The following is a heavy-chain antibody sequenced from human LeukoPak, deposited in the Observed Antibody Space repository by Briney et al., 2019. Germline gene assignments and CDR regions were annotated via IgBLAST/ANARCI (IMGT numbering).Heavy chain of an antibody. CDR1: GFTFNSYS. Sequence: GGSLRLSCAASGFTFNSYSMNWVRQAPGKGLEWVSSISSSSSSIYYADSVKGRFTISRDNAKNSLYLQMNSLRAEDTAVYYCARASGDIVETATMGSYWGQGTLDTVSS. CDR3: ARASGDIVETATMGSY. D-gene: IGHD5-18*01. V-gene: IGHV3-21*01. J-gene: IGHJ4*02. CDR2: ISSSSSSI.